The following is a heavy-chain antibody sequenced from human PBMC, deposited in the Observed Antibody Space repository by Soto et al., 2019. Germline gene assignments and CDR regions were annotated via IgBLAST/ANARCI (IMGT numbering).Heavy chain of an antibody. Sequence: PSETLSLTCTVSGGSISSGDYYWSWIRQPPGKGLEWIGYIYYSGSTYYNPSLKSRVTISVDTSKNQFSLKLSSVTAADTAVYYCARDLGYSSGGYNWFDPWGQGTLVTVSS. CDR1: GGSISSGDYY. J-gene: IGHJ5*02. V-gene: IGHV4-30-4*01. CDR2: IYYSGST. D-gene: IGHD6-19*01. CDR3: ARDLGYSSGGYNWFDP.